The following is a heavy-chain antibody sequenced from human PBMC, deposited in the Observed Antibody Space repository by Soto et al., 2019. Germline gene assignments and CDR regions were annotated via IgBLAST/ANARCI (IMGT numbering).Heavy chain of an antibody. V-gene: IGHV1-2*02. CDR1: GYTFTGYY. Sequence: QVQLVQSGAEVKKHGASVKVSCKASGYTFTGYYMHWVRQAPGQGLEWMGWINPNSGGTNYAQKFQGRVTMTRDTSISTAYMELSRLRSDDTAVYYCARDPPGYYDSSGFDPWGQGTLVTVSS. J-gene: IGHJ5*02. CDR2: INPNSGGT. CDR3: ARDPPGYYDSSGFDP. D-gene: IGHD3-22*01.